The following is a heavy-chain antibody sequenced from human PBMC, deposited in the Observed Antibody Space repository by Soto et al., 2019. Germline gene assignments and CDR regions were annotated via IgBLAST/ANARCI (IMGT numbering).Heavy chain of an antibody. V-gene: IGHV3-33*01. Sequence: QVQLVESGGGVVQPGRSLRLSCEAYGFTFSSYGMHWVRQAPGKGLEWVAVIWYDGNNKYYADSVKCPFTISRDNYKNTLYLQMNSLRDKDTALYYCARDRRYDGNLIDYWGQGTLVTVSS. CDR1: GFTFSSYG. D-gene: IGHD3-10*01. J-gene: IGHJ4*02. CDR3: ARDRRYDGNLIDY. CDR2: IWYDGNNK.